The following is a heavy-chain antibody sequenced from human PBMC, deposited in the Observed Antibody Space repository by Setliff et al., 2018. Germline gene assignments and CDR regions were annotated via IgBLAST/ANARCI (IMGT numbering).Heavy chain of an antibody. J-gene: IGHJ5*02. CDR3: GRGFSRIEGWGNWFDP. CDR2: IYDSGSS. CDR1: GGSVSNSGFF. D-gene: IGHD2-15*01. Sequence: SETLSLTCTVSGGSVSNSGFFWGWLRQAPGKGLEWIGNIYDSGSSNYNASLKSRLIITRDPSKNQISLKLTSVTAADTAVYSCGRGFSRIEGWGNWFDPWGQGILVTVSS. V-gene: IGHV4-39*01.